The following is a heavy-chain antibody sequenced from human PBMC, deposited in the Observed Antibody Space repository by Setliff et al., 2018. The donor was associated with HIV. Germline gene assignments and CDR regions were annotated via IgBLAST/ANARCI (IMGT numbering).Heavy chain of an antibody. V-gene: IGHV3-30*04. J-gene: IGHJ4*02. CDR3: ARVRYCGSPSCRKEFDF. Sequence: PGGSLRLSCAASGFSVTSYVMHWVRQAPGKGLDWVAVVSYGGTNTYYADFVKGRFIISRDDSESTLFLQMNSLRVDDTAVYYCARVRYCGSPSCRKEFDFWGQGTLVTVSS. D-gene: IGHD2-21*01. CDR1: GFSVTSYV. CDR2: VSYGGTNT.